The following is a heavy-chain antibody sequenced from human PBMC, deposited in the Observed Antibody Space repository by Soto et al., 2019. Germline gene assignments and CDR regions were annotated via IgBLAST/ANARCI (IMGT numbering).Heavy chain of an antibody. CDR1: GFTFSSYS. D-gene: IGHD6-19*01. Sequence: PGGSLRLSCAASGFTFSSYSMNWVRQAPGKGLEWVSSISSSSSYIYYADSVKGRFTISRDNAKNSLYLQMNSLRAEDTAVYYCARDLDSSGWATYYYGMDVWGQGTTVTVSS. CDR3: ARDLDSSGWATYYYGMDV. CDR2: ISSSSSYI. V-gene: IGHV3-21*01. J-gene: IGHJ6*02.